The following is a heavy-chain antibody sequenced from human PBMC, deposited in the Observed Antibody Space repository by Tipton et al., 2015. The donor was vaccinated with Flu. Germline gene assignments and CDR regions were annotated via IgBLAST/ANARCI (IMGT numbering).Heavy chain of an antibody. V-gene: IGHV4-59*01. CDR3: ARDLVHYGMDV. Sequence: TLSLTCAVYGGSFSGYYWSWIRQPPGKGLEWIGYIYYSGSTNYNPSLKSRVTISVDTSKNQFSLKLSSVTAADTAVYYCARDLVHYGMDVWGQGTTVTVSS. CDR2: IYYSGST. CDR1: GGSFSGYY. J-gene: IGHJ6*02.